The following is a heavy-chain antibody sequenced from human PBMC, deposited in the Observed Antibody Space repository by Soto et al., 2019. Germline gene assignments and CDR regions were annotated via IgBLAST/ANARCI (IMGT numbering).Heavy chain of an antibody. Sequence: LSLTCSVSGGSISGSYWSWIRQSPGKGLEWLGYVYYTGSTNYSPSLRSRVSISVDTSKNEFSLRLSSVTAADTAVYFCARSVAVPGAHIDYWGQGTKVTAPQ. CDR1: GGSISGSY. D-gene: IGHD6-19*01. CDR3: ARSVAVPGAHIDY. CDR2: VYYTGST. J-gene: IGHJ4*02. V-gene: IGHV4-59*01.